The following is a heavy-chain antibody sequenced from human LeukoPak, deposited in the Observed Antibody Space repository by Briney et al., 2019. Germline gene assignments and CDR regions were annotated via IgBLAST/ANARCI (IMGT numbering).Heavy chain of an antibody. J-gene: IGHJ5*02. CDR3: ARGVTGRYCSSTSCHWRAWFDP. D-gene: IGHD2-2*01. Sequence: SVKVSCKASGYTFTGYYMHWVRQAPGQGLEWMGWINPIFGTANYAQKFQGRVTITADESTSTAYMELSSLRSEDTAVYYCARGVTGRYCSSTSCHWRAWFDPWGQGTLVTVSS. V-gene: IGHV1-69*13. CDR1: GYTFTGYY. CDR2: INPIFGTA.